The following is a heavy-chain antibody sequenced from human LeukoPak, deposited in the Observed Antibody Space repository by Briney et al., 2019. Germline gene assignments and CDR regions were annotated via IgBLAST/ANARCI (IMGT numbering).Heavy chain of an antibody. V-gene: IGHV1-18*04. J-gene: IGHJ5*02. CDR2: ISAYNGNT. CDR3: ARDLGLPVAGSTP. Sequence: CASVKVSCKACGYTFTRYGISWVRQARGRGLEWMGWISAYNGNTNYAQKLQGRVTMTTDTSTSTAYMELRSLRSDDTAVYYCARDLGLPVAGSTPWGQGTLVTVSS. CDR1: GYTFTRYG. D-gene: IGHD2-21*02.